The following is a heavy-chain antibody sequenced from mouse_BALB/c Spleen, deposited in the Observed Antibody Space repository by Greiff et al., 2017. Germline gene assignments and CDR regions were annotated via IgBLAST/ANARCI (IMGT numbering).Heavy chain of an antibody. CDR1: GFTFSDYY. V-gene: IGHV5-4*02. Sequence: EVQLVESGGGLVKPGGSLKLSCAASGFTFSDYYMYWVRQTPEKRLEWVATISDGGSYTYYPDSVKGRFTISRDNAKNNLYLQMSSLKSEDTAMYYCARDREENDGYYVRYAMDYWGQGTSVTVSS. D-gene: IGHD2-3*01. CDR2: ISDGGSYT. CDR3: ARDREENDGYYVRYAMDY. J-gene: IGHJ4*01.